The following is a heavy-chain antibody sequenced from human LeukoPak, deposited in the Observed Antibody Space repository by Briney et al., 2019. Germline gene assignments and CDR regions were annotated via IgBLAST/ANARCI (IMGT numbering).Heavy chain of an antibody. V-gene: IGHV3-11*04. CDR3: ASDISNKGFDY. CDR2: ISNIGSTT. CDR1: GVTLSNYY. Sequence: PGGSLRLSCTSSGVTLSNYYMSWIRQAPVKGLECISYISNIGSTTFYADSVKGRFTISRDNGKNSVYLQMNSLTAEDTAVYYCASDISNKGFDYWGQGTLVTVSS. J-gene: IGHJ4*02. D-gene: IGHD2/OR15-2a*01.